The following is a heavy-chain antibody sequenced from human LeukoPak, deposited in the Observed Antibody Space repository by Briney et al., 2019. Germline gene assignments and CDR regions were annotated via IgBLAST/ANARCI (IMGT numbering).Heavy chain of an antibody. V-gene: IGHV4-4*07. CDR3: VRGGLAAAAVFDY. D-gene: IGHD6-13*01. Sequence: SETLSLTCTVSGGSIRGYYWSWIRQPAGKGLEWIGRIYTSGTTNYNPSLKSRVTMSVDTSKNQFSLELTSVTAADTAVYYCVRGGLAAAAVFDYWGQGTLVTVSS. CDR2: IYTSGTT. CDR1: GGSIRGYY. J-gene: IGHJ4*02.